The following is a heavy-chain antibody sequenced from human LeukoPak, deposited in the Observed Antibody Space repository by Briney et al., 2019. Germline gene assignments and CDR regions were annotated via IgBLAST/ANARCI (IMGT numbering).Heavy chain of an antibody. CDR3: ARGRWIVANWFDP. J-gene: IGHJ5*02. Sequence: GASVKVSCKASGYTFTGYYMHWVRQAPGQGLEWMGWINPNSGGTNYAQKFQGRVTITRNTSISTAYMELSSLRSEDTAVYYCARGRWIVANWFDPWGQGTLVTVSS. D-gene: IGHD3-22*01. CDR2: INPNSGGT. V-gene: IGHV1-2*02. CDR1: GYTFTGYY.